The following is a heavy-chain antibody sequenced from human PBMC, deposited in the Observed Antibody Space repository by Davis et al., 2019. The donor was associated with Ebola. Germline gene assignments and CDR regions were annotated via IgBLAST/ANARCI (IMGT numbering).Heavy chain of an antibody. D-gene: IGHD2-15*01. J-gene: IGHJ6*04. CDR1: GYTFTSYA. Sequence: ASVKVSCKASGYTFTSYAMHWVRQAPGQRLEWMGWINAGNGNTKYSQKFQGRVTITRDTSTSTAYMELRSLRSDDTAVYYCAREVVVVVAATPSGYYYYGMDVWGKGTTVTVSS. CDR2: INAGNGNT. V-gene: IGHV1-3*01. CDR3: AREVVVVVAATPSGYYYYGMDV.